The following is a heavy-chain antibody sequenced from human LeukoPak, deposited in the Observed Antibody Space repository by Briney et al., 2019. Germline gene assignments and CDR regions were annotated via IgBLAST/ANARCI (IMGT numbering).Heavy chain of an antibody. J-gene: IGHJ3*02. CDR1: GYTFTSYG. V-gene: IGHV1-18*01. Sequence: GASVTVSCKASGYTFTSYGINWMRQAPGQGLEWMGWISSYNGNTNYAQKLQGRVTMTTDTSTSTAYMELSSLRSDDTAVYYCARGIRVRSSDAYDTWGQGTMVTVSS. CDR2: ISSYNGNT. CDR3: ARGIRVRSSDAYDT. D-gene: IGHD2-21*01.